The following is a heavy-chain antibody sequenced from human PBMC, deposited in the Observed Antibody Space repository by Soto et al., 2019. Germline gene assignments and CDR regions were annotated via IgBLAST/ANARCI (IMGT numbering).Heavy chain of an antibody. Sequence: PGGSLRLSCAASGFIFENFGMSWVRQAPGKGLEWISSISGSGFKKYYADSVKGRFIISRDNSKSTVYLELNNLSAEDTAVYHCAKNHVVELVPLATVDWFDPWGQGSVVTVSS. J-gene: IGHJ5*02. CDR3: AKNHVVELVPLATVDWFDP. V-gene: IGHV3-23*01. CDR1: GFIFENFG. D-gene: IGHD1-26*01. CDR2: ISGSGFKK.